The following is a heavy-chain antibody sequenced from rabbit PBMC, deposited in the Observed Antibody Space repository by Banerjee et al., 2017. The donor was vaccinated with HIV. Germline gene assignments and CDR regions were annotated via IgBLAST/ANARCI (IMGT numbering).Heavy chain of an antibody. J-gene: IGHJ4*01. Sequence: QEQLEESGGDLVKPEGSLTLTCTASGFSFSSTCYMCWVRQAPGKGLEWIGCVDVAGGTAHTTWAEGRFTIAKTSSTTVTLQMTSLTAADTATYFCARDTDTAGGPLFFNLWGQGTLVTVS. CDR1: GFSFSSTCY. CDR3: ARDTDTAGGPLFFNL. CDR2: VDVAGGT. V-gene: IGHV1S45*01. D-gene: IGHD4-2*01.